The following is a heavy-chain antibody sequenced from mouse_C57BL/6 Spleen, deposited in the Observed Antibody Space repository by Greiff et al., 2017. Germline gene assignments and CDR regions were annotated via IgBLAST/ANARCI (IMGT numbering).Heavy chain of an antibody. CDR2: INPSSGYT. D-gene: IGHD2-5*01. CDR3: ASYSNYFDY. J-gene: IGHJ2*01. V-gene: IGHV1-4*01. Sequence: QVQLQQSGAELARPGASVKMSCKASGYIFTSYTMHWVKQRPGQGLEWIGYINPSSGYTKYNQKFKDKATLTADKSSSTAYMQLSSLTSEDSAVYYCASYSNYFDYWGQGTTLTVSS. CDR1: GYIFTSYT.